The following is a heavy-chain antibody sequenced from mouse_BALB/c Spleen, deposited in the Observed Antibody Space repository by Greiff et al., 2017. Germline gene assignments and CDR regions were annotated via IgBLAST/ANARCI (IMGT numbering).Heavy chain of an antibody. CDR2: IDPYNGGT. CDR3: ARPYYGTPGDWCAY. CDR1: GYAFTSYN. V-gene: IGHV1S135*01. Sequence: VQLQQSGPELVKPGASVKVSCKASGYAFTSYNMYWVKQSHGKSLEWIGYIDPYNGGTSYNQKFKGKATLTVDKSSSTAYMHLNSLTSEDSAVYYCARPYYGTPGDWCAYWGQGTLVTVSA. J-gene: IGHJ3*01. D-gene: IGHD2-10*01.